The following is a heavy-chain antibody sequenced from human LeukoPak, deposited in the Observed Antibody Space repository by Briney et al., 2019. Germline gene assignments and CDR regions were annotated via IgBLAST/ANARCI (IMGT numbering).Heavy chain of an antibody. D-gene: IGHD2-21*01. CDR2: IFHSGKT. J-gene: IGHJ5*02. CDR1: GYSISSGYY. V-gene: IGHV4-38-2*01. Sequence: SETLSLTCGVSGYSISSGYYWGWIRQSPGKGLEWIGSIFHSGKTYYNLSLKSRVTISVDTSKNQFSLKLTSVTAADTAVYYCARGDIPDLWGQGTLVTVSS. CDR3: ARGDIPDL.